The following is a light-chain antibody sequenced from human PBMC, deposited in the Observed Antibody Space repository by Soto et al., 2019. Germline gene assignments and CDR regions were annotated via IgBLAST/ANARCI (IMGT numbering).Light chain of an antibody. J-gene: IGKJ1*01. V-gene: IGKV3-20*01. CDR3: QQDDGSTWT. CDR2: DTS. CDR1: QSVSSTS. Sequence: EIVLTQSPGTLSLYTGEIATLSCRASQSVSSTSFAWYQLKPGQAPRLLIYDTSARAGGIPARFSGSGSGTDFILTIDSLEPEDFAVYFCQQDDGSTWTFGQGTKVDVK.